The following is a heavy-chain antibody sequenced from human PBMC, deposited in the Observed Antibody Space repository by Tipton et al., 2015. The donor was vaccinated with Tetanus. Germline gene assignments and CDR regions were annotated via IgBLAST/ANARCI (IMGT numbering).Heavy chain of an antibody. D-gene: IGHD1-7*01. CDR1: GGSVNDGRFY. CDR2: IYYSGSA. CDR3: ARDRITGPTGRYYAMDV. Sequence: LRLSCTASGGSVNDGRFYWTWIRQPPGKALEWVAHIYYSGSATYNPSVASRATVSIDMSKNQFSLRLTSATAADTAVYYCARDRITGPTGRYYAMDVWGQGTTVTVSS. J-gene: IGHJ6*01. V-gene: IGHV4-61*01.